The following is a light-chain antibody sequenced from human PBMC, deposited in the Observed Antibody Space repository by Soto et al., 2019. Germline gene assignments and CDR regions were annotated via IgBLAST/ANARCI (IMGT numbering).Light chain of an antibody. J-gene: IGKJ5*01. Sequence: EVVLTQSPATLSLSPGERSTLSCKSSESVGRYLAWYRQIPGQAPRLLIYDASNRATGVPDRFSGGGSGTDFTLTISSLEPEDFAVYYCQQRSNWPPITFGQGTRLE. CDR2: DAS. V-gene: IGKV3-11*01. CDR3: QQRSNWPPIT. CDR1: ESVGRY.